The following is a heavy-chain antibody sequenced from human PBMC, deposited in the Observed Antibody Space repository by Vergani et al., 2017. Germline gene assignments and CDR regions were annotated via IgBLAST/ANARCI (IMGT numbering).Heavy chain of an antibody. D-gene: IGHD5-12*01. CDR1: GFTFNHYA. V-gene: IGHV3-23*01. CDR3: AKANPRNSGYDYLYYYHAMDV. J-gene: IGHJ6*02. Sequence: EVQLLESGGDLVQPGGSLRLSCAASGFTFNHYAMNWVRQAPGKGLEWVSGISGSGGSTYSAGSVKGRFTISRDSSKNTLYLQMNSLSAADTAVYYCAKANPRNSGYDYLYYYHAMDVWGQGTTVTVSS. CDR2: ISGSGGST.